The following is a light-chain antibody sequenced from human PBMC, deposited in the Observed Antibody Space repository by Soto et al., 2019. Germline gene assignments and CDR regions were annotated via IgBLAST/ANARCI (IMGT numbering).Light chain of an antibody. CDR3: QQRSNWPPGVT. V-gene: IGKV3-15*01. CDR2: DAS. J-gene: IGKJ5*01. CDR1: QTFSSN. Sequence: EIVMTQSPATLSVSPGESATLSCRASQTFSSNLAWYQQKPGQAPRLLIYDASTRATGIPATFSGSGSGTEFTLTISSLQSEDFAVYYCQQRSNWPPGVTFGQGTRLEIK.